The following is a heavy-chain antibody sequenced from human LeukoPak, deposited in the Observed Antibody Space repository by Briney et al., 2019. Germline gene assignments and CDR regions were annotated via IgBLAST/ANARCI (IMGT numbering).Heavy chain of an antibody. CDR2: VCPGSHTI. CDR3: ARERGYSSGWYLDY. Sequence: GGSLRLSCAPSGSTFNTYSMNWVRQAPGKGLEWVWYVCPGSHTIFYADSVKGRFTISRDDAKSSVFLQMNSLRDEDTAVYYCARERGYSSGWYLDYWGQGTLVTVSS. D-gene: IGHD6-19*01. V-gene: IGHV3-48*02. J-gene: IGHJ4*02. CDR1: GSTFNTYS.